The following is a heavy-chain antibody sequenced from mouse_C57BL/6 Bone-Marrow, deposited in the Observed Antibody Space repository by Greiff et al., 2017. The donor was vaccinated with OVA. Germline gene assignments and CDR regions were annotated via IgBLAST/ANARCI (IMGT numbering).Heavy chain of an antibody. CDR2: ISSGGSYT. CDR1: GFTFSSYG. CDR3: ARQVDTVVATSNYSAMDY. Sequence: EVKLVESGGDLVKPGGSLKLSCAASGFTFSSYGMSWVRQTPDKRLEWVACISSGGSYTYYPDSVKGRVTLSRDNAKNTLYLQMSRLKSEDTAKYYCARQVDTVVATSNYSAMDYWGQGTSGTVSS. J-gene: IGHJ4*01. V-gene: IGHV5-6*01. D-gene: IGHD1-1*01.